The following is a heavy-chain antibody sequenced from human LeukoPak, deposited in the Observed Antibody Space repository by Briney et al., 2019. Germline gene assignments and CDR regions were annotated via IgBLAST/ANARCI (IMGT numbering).Heavy chain of an antibody. J-gene: IGHJ4*02. V-gene: IGHV6-1*01. CDR3: ARGVGSSTSSYFDC. CDR2: TYYRSKWYY. Sequence: SPTLSLTCAISGDSVYISTNGTTWHWLRHSQSRGLGWLGRTYYRSKWYYDYASTVKSRVTINPSRNQFSLQLNSVAPEDTAVYYCARGVGSSTSSYFDCWGQGTLVTVSS. CDR1: GDSVYISTNGTT. D-gene: IGHD2-2*01.